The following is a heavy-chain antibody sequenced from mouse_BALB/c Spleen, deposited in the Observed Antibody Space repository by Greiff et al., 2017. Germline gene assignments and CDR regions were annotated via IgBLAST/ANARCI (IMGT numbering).Heavy chain of an antibody. CDR1: GFTFSSYA. CDR3: ARSGNGNYGAY. D-gene: IGHD2-1*01. V-gene: IGHV5-6-5*01. Sequence: EVKVVESGGGLVKPGGSLKLSCAASGFTFSSYAMSWVRQTPEKRLEWVASISSGGSTYYPDSVKGRFTISRDNARNILYLQMSSLRSEDTAMYYCARSGNGNYGAYWGQGTLVTVSA. J-gene: IGHJ3*01. CDR2: ISSGGST.